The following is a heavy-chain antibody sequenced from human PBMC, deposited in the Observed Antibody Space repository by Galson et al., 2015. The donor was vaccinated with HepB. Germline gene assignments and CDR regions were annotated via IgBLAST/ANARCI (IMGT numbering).Heavy chain of an antibody. Sequence: SLRLSCAASGFTFSSYSMNWVRQAPGKGLEWVSYISSSSSTIYYADSVKGRFTISRENAKNSLYLQMNSLRAGDTAVYYCARDQRGGGFDYWGQGTLVTVSS. CDR2: ISSSSSTI. CDR1: GFTFSSYS. D-gene: IGHD3-10*01. CDR3: ARDQRGGGFDY. J-gene: IGHJ4*02. V-gene: IGHV3-48*01.